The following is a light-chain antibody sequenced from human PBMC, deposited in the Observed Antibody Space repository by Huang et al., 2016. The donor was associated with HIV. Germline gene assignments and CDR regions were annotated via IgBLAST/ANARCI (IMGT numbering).Light chain of an antibody. V-gene: IGKV3-15*01. CDR1: QSVNNK. CDR3: QQYNNWPPWT. CDR2: DAS. J-gene: IGKJ1*01. Sequence: EVVMTQSPVTLSVSPGERATLSCRASQSVNNKLAWFQQKPGQAPRLRIHDASIRATGIPDRCSGSGSGTEFTLTISSLQSEDFAVYYCQQYNNWPPWTFGQGTKVEIK.